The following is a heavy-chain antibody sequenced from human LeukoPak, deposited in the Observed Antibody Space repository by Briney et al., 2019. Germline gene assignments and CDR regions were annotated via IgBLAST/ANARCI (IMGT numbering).Heavy chain of an antibody. CDR1: GYTFTSYD. Sequence: ASVKVSCKASGYTFTSYDINWVRQATGQGLEWMGWMNPNSGNTGYAQKFQGRVTMTRNTSISTAYMELSSLRSEDTAVYYCARTPPLYSSGWYQLDYWGQGTLVTVSS. CDR3: ARTPPLYSSGWYQLDY. V-gene: IGHV1-8*01. D-gene: IGHD6-19*01. CDR2: MNPNSGNT. J-gene: IGHJ4*02.